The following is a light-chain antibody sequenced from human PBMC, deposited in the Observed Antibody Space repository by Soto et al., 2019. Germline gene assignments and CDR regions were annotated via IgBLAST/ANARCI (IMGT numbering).Light chain of an antibody. V-gene: IGLV2-23*02. CDR1: STDVGAYNL. CDR2: EVD. CDR3: CASAGSRIFV. Sequence: QSVLTQPASVSGSPGQSISISCTGTSTDVGAYNLVSWYQQYPGKAPTLLLFEVDRRPSGVSSRFSGSKSGNTASLTISGLRAEDAAAYPCCASAGSRIFVFGGGTKVTVL. J-gene: IGLJ3*02.